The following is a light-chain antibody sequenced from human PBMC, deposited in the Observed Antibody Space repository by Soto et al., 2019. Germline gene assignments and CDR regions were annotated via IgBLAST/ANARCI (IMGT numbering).Light chain of an antibody. CDR1: QTIFYSSINKNC. J-gene: IGKJ2*01. CDR3: QQYFSSPPHT. CDR2: WAS. V-gene: IGKV4-1*01. Sequence: DVVMTQSPDSLAVSLGERATINCKSSQTIFYSSINKNCLAWYQQKPGQPPKLLISWASTRESGVPDRFSGSGSGTDFTLTISNLRAEDVAVYYCQQYFSSPPHTFGQGTKLDIK.